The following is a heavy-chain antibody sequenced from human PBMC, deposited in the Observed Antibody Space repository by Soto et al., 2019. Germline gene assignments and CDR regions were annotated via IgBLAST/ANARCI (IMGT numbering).Heavy chain of an antibody. Sequence: QVQLHESGPGLVKPSETLSLTCTVSGDSISSYYRSWILQPPGKGLEWIGYIYYSGSTNYNPSLKSRLTISVDTSKNQFSLKLSSVTAADTAVYYCARDLRRSGSTYNWFDPWGQGTLVTVSS. J-gene: IGHJ5*02. D-gene: IGHD3-10*01. V-gene: IGHV4-59*01. CDR2: IYYSGST. CDR1: GDSISSYY. CDR3: ARDLRRSGSTYNWFDP.